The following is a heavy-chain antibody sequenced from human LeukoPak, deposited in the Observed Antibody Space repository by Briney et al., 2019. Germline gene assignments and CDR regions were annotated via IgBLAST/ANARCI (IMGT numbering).Heavy chain of an antibody. D-gene: IGHD6-19*01. CDR1: GFTFSSYA. V-gene: IGHV3-23*01. CDR3: ARRGYTSGWDY. J-gene: IGHJ4*02. Sequence: PGGSLRLSCAASGFTFSSYAMSWVRQAPGKGLEWVSSIRGSGGSTYYADSVKGRFTISRDNSKNTLYLQMNSLRAGDTAVYYCARRGYTSGWDYWGQGTLVTVSA. CDR2: IRGSGGST.